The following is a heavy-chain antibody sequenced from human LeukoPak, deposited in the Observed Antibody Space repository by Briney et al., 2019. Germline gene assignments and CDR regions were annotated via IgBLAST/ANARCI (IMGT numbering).Heavy chain of an antibody. D-gene: IGHD5-18*01. V-gene: IGHV4-39*07. Sequence: SETLSLTCAVSGGSISSSSYYWGWIRQPPGKGLEWIGSISYSGSTYYNSSLKSRVTISVDTSKNQFSLKLSSVTAADTAVYFCARDGLWIQNAFDVWGQGTMVTVSS. CDR2: ISYSGST. CDR1: GGSISSSSYY. J-gene: IGHJ3*01. CDR3: ARDGLWIQNAFDV.